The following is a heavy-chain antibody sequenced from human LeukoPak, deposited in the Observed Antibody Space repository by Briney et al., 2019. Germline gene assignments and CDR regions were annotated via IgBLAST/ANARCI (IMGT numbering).Heavy chain of an antibody. CDR3: ARDQWLAYYYHGMDV. Sequence: PGGSLRLSCAASGFTFSAYAMNWVRQAPGKGLEWVSYITNNGSTIYYADSVKGRFTISRDKAENSLYLQMSSLRAEDTAIYYCARDQWLAYYYHGMDVWGQGTTGTVSS. V-gene: IGHV3-48*03. D-gene: IGHD6-19*01. CDR1: GFTFSAYA. CDR2: ITNNGSTI. J-gene: IGHJ6*02.